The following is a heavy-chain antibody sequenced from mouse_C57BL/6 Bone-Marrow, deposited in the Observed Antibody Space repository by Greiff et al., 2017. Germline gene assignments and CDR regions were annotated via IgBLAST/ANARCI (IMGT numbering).Heavy chain of an antibody. CDR1: GFSFNTYA. CDR2: IRSKSNNYAT. CDR3: VRHNSNYWYFDV. Sequence: EVMLVESGGGLVQPKGSLKLSCAASGFSFNTYAMNWVRQAPGKGLEWVARIRSKSNNYATYCADSVKDRFTISRDDSESMLYLQMNNLKTEDTAMYNCVRHNSNYWYFDVWGTGTTVTVSS. V-gene: IGHV10-1*01. D-gene: IGHD2-5*01. J-gene: IGHJ1*03.